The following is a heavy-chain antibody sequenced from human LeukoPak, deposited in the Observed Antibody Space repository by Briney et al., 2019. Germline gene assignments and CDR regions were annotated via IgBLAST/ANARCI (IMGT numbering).Heavy chain of an antibody. D-gene: IGHD2-15*01. Sequence: GGSLRLSCAASGFTFSNAWMSWVRQAPGKGLEWVSAISGSGGSTYYADSVKGRFTISRDNSKNTLYLQMNSLRAEDTAVYYCAKAPPVVAATFDYWGQGTLVTVSS. V-gene: IGHV3-23*01. CDR2: ISGSGGST. J-gene: IGHJ4*02. CDR3: AKAPPVVAATFDY. CDR1: GFTFSNAW.